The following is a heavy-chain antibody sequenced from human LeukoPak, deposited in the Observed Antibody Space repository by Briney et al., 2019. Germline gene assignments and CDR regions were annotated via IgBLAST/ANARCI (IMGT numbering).Heavy chain of an antibody. D-gene: IGHD5-18*01. CDR2: INHSGST. V-gene: IGHV4-34*01. CDR3: ARTRGYRPYFDY. Sequence: SPSETLSLTCTVSGGSISSYYWSWIRQPPGKGLEWIGEINHSGSTNYSPSLKSRVTISVDTSKNQFSLKLSSVTAADTAVYYCARTRGYRPYFDYWGQGTLVTVSS. CDR1: GGSISSYY. J-gene: IGHJ4*02.